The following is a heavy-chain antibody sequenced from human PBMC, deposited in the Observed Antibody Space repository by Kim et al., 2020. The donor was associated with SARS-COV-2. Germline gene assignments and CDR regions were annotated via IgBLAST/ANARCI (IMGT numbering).Heavy chain of an antibody. V-gene: IGHV3-74*01. D-gene: IGHD6-19*01. J-gene: IGHJ4*02. CDR2: INSDGRST. Sequence: GGSLRLSCAASGFTFSSNWMHWVRQAPGKGLVWVSRINSDGRSTSYADSVKGRFTISRDNAKNTLYLQMNSLRAEDTAVYYCASGQWLVPGVYWGQGTLVTVSS. CDR3: ASGQWLVPGVY. CDR1: GFTFSSNW.